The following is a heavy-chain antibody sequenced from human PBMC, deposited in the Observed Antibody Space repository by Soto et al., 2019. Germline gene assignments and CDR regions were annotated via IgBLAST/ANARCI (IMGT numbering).Heavy chain of an antibody. J-gene: IGHJ4*02. CDR2: ISYDGNVA. V-gene: IGHV3-30*18. CDR3: AKEGPITNWYFDY. D-gene: IGHD1-1*01. CDR1: GFTFSSYG. Sequence: GGSLRLSCAASGFTFSSYGMHWVRQAPGKGLEWVTVISYDGNVAYHADSVKGRFTISRDNSKNTLYLQMSSLRTEDTAMYYCAKEGPITNWYFDYWGQGTLVTVSS.